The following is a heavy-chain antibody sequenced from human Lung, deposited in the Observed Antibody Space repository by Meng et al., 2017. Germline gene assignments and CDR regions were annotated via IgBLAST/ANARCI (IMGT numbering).Heavy chain of an antibody. CDR2: ISQSGRT. D-gene: IGHD6-19*01. Sequence: QVQLQESGPGLVMPTGTLSLTCSVSLGSITISNWWSWVRQPPGKGLEWIGEISQSGRTNYDPSLRGRVTISVESNTQFSLKLSSVTAADTAVYYCASHVTMAGQRGFDYWGQGTLVTVSS. CDR3: ASHVTMAGQRGFDY. CDR1: LGSITISNW. V-gene: IGHV4-4*02. J-gene: IGHJ4*02.